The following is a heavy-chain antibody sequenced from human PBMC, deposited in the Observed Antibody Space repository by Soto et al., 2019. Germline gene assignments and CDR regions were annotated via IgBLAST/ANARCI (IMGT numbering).Heavy chain of an antibody. V-gene: IGHV2-5*02. CDR1: GFSLSTSGVG. CDR2: IYWDDDK. J-gene: IGHJ4*02. CDR3: AHRPPVAARKMHYFDY. Sequence: QITLKESGPTLVKPTQTLTLTCTFSGFSLSTSGVGVGWIRQPPGKALEWLALIYWDDDKRYSPSLKSRLTIPKDTSKNQVVLTMTNMDPVDTATYYCAHRPPVAARKMHYFDYWGQGTLVTVSS. D-gene: IGHD6-6*01.